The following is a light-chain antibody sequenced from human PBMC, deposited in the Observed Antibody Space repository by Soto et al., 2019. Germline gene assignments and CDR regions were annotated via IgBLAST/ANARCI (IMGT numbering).Light chain of an antibody. V-gene: IGLV2-8*01. Sequence: QSALTQPPSASGSPGQSVTISCTGTSSDVGGYNYVSWYQQHPGKAPKLMIYEVSKRPSGVPDRFSGSKSGNTASLTVSGLQAEDEADYYCSSYAGSNLFFGTGTKVTVL. CDR3: SSYAGSNLF. CDR1: SSDVGGYNY. J-gene: IGLJ1*01. CDR2: EVS.